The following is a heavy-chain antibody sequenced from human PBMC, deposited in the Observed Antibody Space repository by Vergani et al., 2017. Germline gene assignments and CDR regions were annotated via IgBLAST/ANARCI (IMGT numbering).Heavy chain of an antibody. Sequence: QVQLVQSGAEVKKPGSSVKVSCKASGYTFTSYGLSWLRQAPGQGLEWMGWISAYNGNTNYAQNFQARVTMTTDTSTGTAYMELRSLRSDDTAVYYCARARTAAGTLIWYFDLWGRGTLVTVSS. V-gene: IGHV1-18*01. CDR1: GYTFTSYG. J-gene: IGHJ2*01. CDR2: ISAYNGNT. D-gene: IGHD6-13*01. CDR3: ARARTAAGTLIWYFDL.